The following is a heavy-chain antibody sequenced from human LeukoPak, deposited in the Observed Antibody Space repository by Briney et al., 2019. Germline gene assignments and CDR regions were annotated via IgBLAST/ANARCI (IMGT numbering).Heavy chain of an antibody. J-gene: IGHJ4*02. CDR1: GGTFNSYA. Sequence: ASVKVSCKASGGTFNSYALSWVRQAPGQGLEWMGKIIPVLDITNYAQKFQGRVTITADKSTNTTYMELSSLRSEDTAVYYCARDPQGRPIDYWGQGTLVTVSS. V-gene: IGHV1-69*04. CDR3: ARDPQGRPIDY. CDR2: IIPVLDIT.